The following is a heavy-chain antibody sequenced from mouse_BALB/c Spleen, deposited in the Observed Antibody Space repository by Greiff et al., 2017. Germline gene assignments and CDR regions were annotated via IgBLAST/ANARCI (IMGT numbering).Heavy chain of an antibody. J-gene: IGHJ2*01. CDR3: ARKENYRDYFDY. V-gene: IGHV1-67*01. D-gene: IGHD2-14*01. CDR2: ISTYYGNT. Sequence: VKLMESGPELVRPGVSVKISCKGSGYTFTDYAMHWVKQSHAKSLEWIGVISTYYGNTNYNQKFKGKATMTVDKSSSTAYMELARLTSEDSAIYYCARKENYRDYFDYWGQGTTLTVSS. CDR1: GYTFTDYA.